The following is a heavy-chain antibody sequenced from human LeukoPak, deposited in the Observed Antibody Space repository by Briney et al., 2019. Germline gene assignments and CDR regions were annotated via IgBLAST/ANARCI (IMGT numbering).Heavy chain of an antibody. CDR1: GFTFSTYA. Sequence: GGSLRLSCAASGFTFSTYAMSWVRQAPGKGLEWVSAISGSGGSTYYADSVKGRFTISRDSSKNTLYLQMNSLRAEDTAVYYCAKRIAAGHDAFDIWGQGTMVTVSS. D-gene: IGHD6-25*01. J-gene: IGHJ3*02. V-gene: IGHV3-23*01. CDR3: AKRIAAGHDAFDI. CDR2: ISGSGGST.